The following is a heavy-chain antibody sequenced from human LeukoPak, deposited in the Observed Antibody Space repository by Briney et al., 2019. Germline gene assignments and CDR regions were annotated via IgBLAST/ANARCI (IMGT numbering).Heavy chain of an antibody. Sequence: SETLSLTCTVSGGSISGYYWSWIRQPPGQGLEWIAYIHSNGYTNYSPSLKSRVTISVDTSKNQFSLKVTSVTAADTAMYFCAKRGIVIRAVIIVGFHKEAYYFDYWGQGALVTVSS. D-gene: IGHD3-10*01. CDR2: IHSNGYT. CDR1: GGSISGYY. V-gene: IGHV4-4*09. J-gene: IGHJ4*02. CDR3: AKRGIVIRAVIIVGFHKEAYYFDY.